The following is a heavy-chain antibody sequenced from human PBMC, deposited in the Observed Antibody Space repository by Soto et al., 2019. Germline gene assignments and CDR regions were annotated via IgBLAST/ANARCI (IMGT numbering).Heavy chain of an antibody. CDR2: IIPIFGTA. D-gene: IGHD3-22*01. V-gene: IGHV1-69*01. CDR1: GGTFSSYA. J-gene: IGHJ3*02. Sequence: VSCKASGGTFSSYAISWVRQAPGQGLEWMGGIIPIFGTANYAQKFQGRVTITADESTSTAYMELSSLRSEDTAVYYCAGRNYDSSGSNPGPTAFDIWGQGTMVTVSS. CDR3: AGRNYDSSGSNPGPTAFDI.